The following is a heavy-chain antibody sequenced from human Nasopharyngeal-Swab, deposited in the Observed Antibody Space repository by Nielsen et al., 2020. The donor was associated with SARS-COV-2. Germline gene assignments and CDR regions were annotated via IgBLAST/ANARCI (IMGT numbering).Heavy chain of an antibody. V-gene: IGHV1-69*13. D-gene: IGHD6-19*01. CDR3: ARSSGWYVTLDY. CDR1: GYTFTSYG. Sequence: SVKVSCKASGYTFTSYGISWVRQAPGQGLEWMGGIIPIFGTANYAQKFQGRVTITADESTSTAYMELSSLRSEDTAVYYCARSSGWYVTLDYWGQGTLVTVSS. CDR2: IIPIFGTA. J-gene: IGHJ4*02.